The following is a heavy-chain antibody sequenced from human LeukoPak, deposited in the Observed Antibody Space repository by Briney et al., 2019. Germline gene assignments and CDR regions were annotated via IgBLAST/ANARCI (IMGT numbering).Heavy chain of an antibody. CDR1: GYSFTSYE. CDR3: ARGAIFGVAEAFDI. Sequence: SVKVSCKASGYSFTSYEINWVRQATGQRLEWIGWMNPNTVNTGYAQKLQGRVTMTRNTSISTAYMELSSLRSEDTAVYYCARGAIFGVAEAFDIWGQGTMVTVSS. V-gene: IGHV1-8*01. D-gene: IGHD3-3*01. J-gene: IGHJ3*02. CDR2: MNPNTVNT.